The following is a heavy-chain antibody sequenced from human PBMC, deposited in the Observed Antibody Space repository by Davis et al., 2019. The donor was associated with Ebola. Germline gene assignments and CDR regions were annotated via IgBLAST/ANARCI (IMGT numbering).Heavy chain of an antibody. CDR2: IIPIFDTP. CDR3: ARDFNGGNYYFDY. CDR1: GGSFSSHP. D-gene: IGHD7-27*01. V-gene: IGHV1-69*13. J-gene: IGHJ4*02. Sequence: SVKVSCKTSGGSFSSHPISWVRQAPRQGLEWMGGIIPIFDTPHYAQKFQGRITITADASTSTAYMELSSLRSEDTATYFCARDFNGGNYYFDYWGPGTPVTVSS.